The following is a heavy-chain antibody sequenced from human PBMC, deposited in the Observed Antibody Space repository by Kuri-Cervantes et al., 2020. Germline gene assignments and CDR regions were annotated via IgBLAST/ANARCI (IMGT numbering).Heavy chain of an antibody. V-gene: IGHV1-18*01. J-gene: IGHJ4*02. D-gene: IGHD1-26*01. CDR3: ARDQVGATDY. CDR2: ISAYNGNT. CDR1: GYIFNTYD. Sequence: ASVKVSCKASGYIFNTYDINWVRQATGQGPEWMGWISAYNGNTNYAQKLQGRVTMTTDTSTSTAYMELSSLRSEDTAVYYCARDQVGATDYWGQGTLVTVSS.